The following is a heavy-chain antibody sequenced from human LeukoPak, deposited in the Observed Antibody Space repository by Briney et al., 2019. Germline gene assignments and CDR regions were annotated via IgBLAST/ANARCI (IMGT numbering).Heavy chain of an antibody. Sequence: GGSLRLSCAAFGFTFSSYAMRWVRQAQGKGREGGSYISSSSSYIYQADSAKGRFTVSRDNAKNSLFLQMNILSAEDTAVYYCARSHEGDYVGSGSYPATYYYYYGLDVWGQGTTVTVSS. CDR1: GFTFSSYA. V-gene: IGHV3-21*01. D-gene: IGHD3-10*01. CDR3: ARSHEGDYVGSGSYPATYYYYYGLDV. CDR2: ISSSSSYI. J-gene: IGHJ6*02.